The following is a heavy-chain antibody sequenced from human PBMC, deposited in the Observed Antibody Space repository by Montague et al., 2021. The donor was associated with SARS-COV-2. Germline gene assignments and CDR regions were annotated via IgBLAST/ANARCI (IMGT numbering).Heavy chain of an antibody. J-gene: IGHJ4*02. CDR3: ARGETFDWLLPVX. V-gene: IGHV5-51*01. D-gene: IGHD3-9*01. CDR2: TSPDDSDT. Sequence: QSGAEVKKPGESLKISCKASGYTFTTYWIGWVRQMPGKGLEWVGITSPDDSDTRYSPSFRGRVTLSADKSTNTAYLRWSSVQASDTAMYYCARGETFDWLLPVXWGPGTLVTVSS. CDR1: GYTFTTYW.